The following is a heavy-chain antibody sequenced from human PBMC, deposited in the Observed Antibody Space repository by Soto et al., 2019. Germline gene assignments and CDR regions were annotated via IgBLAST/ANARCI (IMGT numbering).Heavy chain of an antibody. CDR2: IWYDGSNK. V-gene: IGHV3-33*08. D-gene: IGHD3-22*01. J-gene: IGHJ4*02. CDR1: GFTFSSYA. Sequence: GSLRLSCAASGFTFSSYAMSWVRQAPGKGLEWVAVIWYDGSNKYYADSVKGRFTISRDNSKNTLYLQMNSLRAEDTAVYYCARGLHDSSGYWIAPVDYWGQGTLVTVSS. CDR3: ARGLHDSSGYWIAPVDY.